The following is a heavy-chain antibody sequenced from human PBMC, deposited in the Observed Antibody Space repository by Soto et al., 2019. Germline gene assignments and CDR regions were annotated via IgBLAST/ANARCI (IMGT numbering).Heavy chain of an antibody. CDR2: IIPIFGTA. CDR1: GGTFSSYA. CDR3: ASHRAAAAAPFDY. J-gene: IGHJ4*02. Sequence: QVQLVQSGAEVKKRGSSLKVSCKASGGTFSSYAISWVRQAPGQGLEWMGGIIPIFGTANYAQKFQGRVTITADESTSTAYMELSSLRSEDTAEYYCASHRAAAAAPFDYWGQGTLVTVSS. D-gene: IGHD2-15*01. V-gene: IGHV1-69*12.